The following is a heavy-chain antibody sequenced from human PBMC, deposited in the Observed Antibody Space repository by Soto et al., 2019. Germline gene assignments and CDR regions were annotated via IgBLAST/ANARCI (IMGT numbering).Heavy chain of an antibody. CDR3: AHRRPYSNSPEYFFDY. CDR2: LYWDDDK. D-gene: IGHD6-6*01. Sequence: QITLKESGPTLVKPTQTLTLTCTFSGLSLSTSGLDVAWIRQPPGKALEWLALLYWDDDKRYSPSLKNRLVITKGTSKNQVVLTLTNMDPLDTATYYCAHRRPYSNSPEYFFDYWGQGTLVTVSS. J-gene: IGHJ4*02. V-gene: IGHV2-5*02. CDR1: GLSLSTSGLD.